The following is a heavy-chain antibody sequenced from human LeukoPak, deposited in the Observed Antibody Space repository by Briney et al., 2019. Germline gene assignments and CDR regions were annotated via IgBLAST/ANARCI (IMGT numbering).Heavy chain of an antibody. V-gene: IGHV3-21*01. D-gene: IGHD6-13*01. J-gene: IGHJ6*03. CDR1: GFTFSSYS. CDR2: ISSSSSYI. CDR3: ARDVDQQLARDYYYYYMDV. Sequence: GGXLRLSCAASGFTFSSYSMNWVRQAPGKGLEWVSSISSSSSYIFYADSMKGRFTISRDNAKNSLYLQMNSLRAEDTAVYYCARDVDQQLARDYYYYYMDVWGKGTTVTVSS.